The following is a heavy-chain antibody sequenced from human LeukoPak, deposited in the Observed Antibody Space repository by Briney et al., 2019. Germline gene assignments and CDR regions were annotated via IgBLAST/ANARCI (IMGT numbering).Heavy chain of an antibody. CDR3: ARETPGQYYYGMDV. V-gene: IGHV1-18*01. CDR1: GYTFTTYG. Sequence: ASVKVSCKASGYTFTTYGISWVRQAPGQGLEWMGWISTYNDNTIYAQKIQGRVTMTTDTSTSTVYMELSSLRSEDTAVYYCARETPGQYYYGMDVWGQGTTVTVSS. J-gene: IGHJ6*02. CDR2: ISTYNDNT.